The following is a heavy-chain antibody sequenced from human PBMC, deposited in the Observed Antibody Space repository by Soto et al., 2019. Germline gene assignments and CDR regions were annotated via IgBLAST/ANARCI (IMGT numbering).Heavy chain of an antibody. CDR1: GASVSSDSAA. J-gene: IGHJ4*02. Sequence: SQTLSLTCAISGASVSSDSAAWNWIRQSPSRVLEWLGRTYYRSKWYNDYAVSVKSRITINPDTSKNQFSLQLNSVTTEDTAVYYLAQGRAYSSLSLDYWGQGTLVTVSS. CDR3: AQGRAYSSLSLDY. CDR2: TYYRSKWYN. D-gene: IGHD6-6*01. V-gene: IGHV6-1*01.